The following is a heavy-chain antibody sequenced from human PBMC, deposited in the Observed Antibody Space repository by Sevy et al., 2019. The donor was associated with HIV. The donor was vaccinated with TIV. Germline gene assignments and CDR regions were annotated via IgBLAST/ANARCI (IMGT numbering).Heavy chain of an antibody. D-gene: IGHD1-26*01. Sequence: SETLSLTCAVYGGSFSGYYWTWIRQPPGKGLEWNGEIMPGGITNYNPSLKSRVTISIDTSKNQFSLKVKSVTAADTAIYYCARGQWEHPFWGQGTQVTVSS. CDR1: GGSFSGYY. CDR2: IMPGGIT. CDR3: ARGQWEHPF. J-gene: IGHJ4*02. V-gene: IGHV4-34*01.